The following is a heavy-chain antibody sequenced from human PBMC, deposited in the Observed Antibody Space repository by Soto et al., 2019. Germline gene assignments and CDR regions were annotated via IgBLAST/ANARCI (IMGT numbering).Heavy chain of an antibody. V-gene: IGHV3-53*01. CDR2: LYTGAKT. CDR3: ARAGWFGAYGMDV. Sequence: RGGSLRLSCVASGFAVSSNDVTWVRQAPGKALEWVSILYTGAKTDYAASVKGRFTLSRDNVKNIVFLQMNSLRLEDTGVYYCARAGWFGAYGMDVWGQGTTVTVSS. CDR1: GFAVSSND. J-gene: IGHJ6*02. D-gene: IGHD3-10*01.